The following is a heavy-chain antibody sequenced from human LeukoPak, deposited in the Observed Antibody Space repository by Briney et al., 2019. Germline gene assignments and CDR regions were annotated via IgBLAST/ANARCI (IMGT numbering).Heavy chain of an antibody. Sequence: GGSLRLSCAASGFTVSSNYMSWVRQAPGKGLELVSVMYNTGSTCYADSVKGRFTISRDNSKNTLYLQMNSLRAEDTAVYYCASPKYTSGPFNYWGQGTLVIVSS. CDR1: GFTVSSNY. V-gene: IGHV3-53*01. CDR2: MYNTGST. CDR3: ASPKYTSGPFNY. J-gene: IGHJ4*02. D-gene: IGHD6-19*01.